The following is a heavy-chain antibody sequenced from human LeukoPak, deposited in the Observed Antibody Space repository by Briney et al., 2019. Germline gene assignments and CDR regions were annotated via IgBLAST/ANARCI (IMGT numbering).Heavy chain of an antibody. Sequence: SETLSLTCTVSGGSMTNYYGSWIRQPPGKGLEWIGYIYYSGSTTYNPSLKSRVTISVDTSKNQFSLKLSSVTAADTAVYYCARDSRDYGERAFDIWGQGTLVTVSS. CDR3: ARDSRDYGERAFDI. J-gene: IGHJ3*02. V-gene: IGHV4-59*01. CDR2: IYYSGST. CDR1: GGSMTNYY. D-gene: IGHD4-17*01.